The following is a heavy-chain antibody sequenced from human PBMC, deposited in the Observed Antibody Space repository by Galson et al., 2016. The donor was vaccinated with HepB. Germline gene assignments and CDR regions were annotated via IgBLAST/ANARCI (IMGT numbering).Heavy chain of an antibody. Sequence: CAISGDSVSSNSAAWNWIRQSPSRGLEWLGRTYYRSKWYNDYAESVKSRITIYPDTSKNQFSLQLHSVTPDDTAFYYCAGEGASGYALDYWSQGTLVTVSS. V-gene: IGHV6-1*01. D-gene: IGHD6-25*01. CDR2: TYYRSKWYN. CDR3: AGEGASGYALDY. CDR1: GDSVSSNSAA. J-gene: IGHJ4*02.